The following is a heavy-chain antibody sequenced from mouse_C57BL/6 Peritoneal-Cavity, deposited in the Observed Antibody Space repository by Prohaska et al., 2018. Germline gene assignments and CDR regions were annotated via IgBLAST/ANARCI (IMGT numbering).Heavy chain of an antibody. D-gene: IGHD2-4*01. CDR2: ISSGGDYI. V-gene: IGHV5-9-1*02. CDR1: GFTFSSYA. J-gene: IGHJ3*01. Sequence: DVKLVESGEGLVKPGGSLKLSCAASGFTFSSYAMSWVRQTPEKRLEWXXXISSGGDYIYYADAVKGRFTIARDNARNTLYLQMSSLKSEDTAMYYCTREGDYAWFAYWGQGTLVTVSA. CDR3: TREGDYAWFAY.